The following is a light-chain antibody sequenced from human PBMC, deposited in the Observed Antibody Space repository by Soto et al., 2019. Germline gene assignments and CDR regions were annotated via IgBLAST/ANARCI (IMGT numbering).Light chain of an antibody. Sequence: VLMTQSPLSLPVTLGQSASISCRSNQSLVHSDGIAYFSWFQQRPGRSPRRLIYKVSNRDSGVPARFSGSGSGTDFALKISRVEAEDVGVYYCMQGTHWPITFGQGTRLEIK. CDR3: MQGTHWPIT. V-gene: IGKV2-30*02. CDR1: QSLVHSDGIAY. J-gene: IGKJ5*01. CDR2: KVS.